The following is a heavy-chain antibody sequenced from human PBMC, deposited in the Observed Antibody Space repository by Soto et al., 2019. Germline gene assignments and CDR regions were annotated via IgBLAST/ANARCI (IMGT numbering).Heavy chain of an antibody. CDR3: VRGTLNPGLDN. V-gene: IGHV3-7*03. CDR1: GFTFSNYW. CDR2: IKEDGSYK. J-gene: IGHJ4*02. Sequence: GGSLRLSCAASGFTFSNYWMNWVRQAPGKGLEWVANIKEDGSYKNYVDSVKGRFTISRDNAKNALYLQINSLRAEDAAVYYCVRGTLNPGLDNWGQGTLVTVSS. D-gene: IGHD1-7*01.